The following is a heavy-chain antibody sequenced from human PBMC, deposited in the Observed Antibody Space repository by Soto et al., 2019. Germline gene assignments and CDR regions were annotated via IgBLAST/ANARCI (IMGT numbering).Heavy chain of an antibody. V-gene: IGHV2-5*02. D-gene: IGHD2-21*02. CDR2: IYWDDDK. Sequence: QITLKESGPTLVRPTQTLTLTCTFSGFSLSTSGVGVGWIRQPPGKALEWLALIYWDDDKRYSPSLKSRLTITKDTSKTQVVLTMTNMDPVDTATYYCAHSRCGGDCRQSYSSHYSYGMDVWGQGTTVTVSS. CDR1: GFSLSTSGVG. J-gene: IGHJ6*02. CDR3: AHSRCGGDCRQSYSSHYSYGMDV.